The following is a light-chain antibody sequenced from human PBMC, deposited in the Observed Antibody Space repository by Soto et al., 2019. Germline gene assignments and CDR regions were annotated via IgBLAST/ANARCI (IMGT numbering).Light chain of an antibody. CDR1: QSISSNY. CDR2: GAS. V-gene: IGKV3-20*01. CDR3: QQYGSSPWT. J-gene: IGKJ1*01. Sequence: EIVLTQSPGTLSFSPGERATLSCRASQSISSNYLAWYQQEPGQAPRLLIYGASSRATGIPDRFSGSGSGTDFTFTISRLEPEDFAVYYCQQYGSSPWTFGQGTKVDIK.